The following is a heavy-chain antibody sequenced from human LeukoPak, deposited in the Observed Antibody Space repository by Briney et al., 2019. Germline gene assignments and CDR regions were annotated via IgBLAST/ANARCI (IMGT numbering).Heavy chain of an antibody. V-gene: IGHV3-53*01. CDR3: AGGHSSGSYFNAYHL. J-gene: IGHJ3*01. Sequence: PGGSLRLSCAASEFTVSSNSTSWVRQAPGKGLEWVSGVYSGGSTFYADSVKGRFIISRDSSKNTLYLQMNTLRAEDTAVYHCAGGHSSGSYFNAYHLWGQGTMVTVSS. CDR1: EFTVSSNS. D-gene: IGHD3-22*01. CDR2: VYSGGST.